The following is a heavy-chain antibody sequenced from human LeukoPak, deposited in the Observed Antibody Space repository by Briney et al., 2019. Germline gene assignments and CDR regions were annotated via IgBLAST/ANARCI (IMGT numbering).Heavy chain of an antibody. J-gene: IGHJ4*02. D-gene: IGHD2-15*01. Sequence: GGSLRLSCAASGFTFSSYGMHWVRQAPGKGLEWVAVIWYDGSNKYYADSVKGRFTISRDNSKNTLYLQMNSLRAEDTAVYYCARARGMVAAGGHGFDYWGQGTLVTVSS. CDR2: IWYDGSNK. V-gene: IGHV3-33*01. CDR1: GFTFSSYG. CDR3: ARARGMVAAGGHGFDY.